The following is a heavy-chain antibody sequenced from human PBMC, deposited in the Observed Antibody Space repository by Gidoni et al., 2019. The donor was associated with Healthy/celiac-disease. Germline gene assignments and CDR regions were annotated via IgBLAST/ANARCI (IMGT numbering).Heavy chain of an antibody. V-gene: IGHV1-69*01. CDR1: GGPFSSYA. D-gene: IGHD3-22*01. CDR3: ARGGSGYWVWFDP. CDR2: IIPICGTA. J-gene: IGHJ5*02. Sequence: QVQLVQSGAEGKKPGSSVKVPCKASGGPFSSYAISWVRQAPGQGLEWMGGIIPICGTANYAQKFQGRVTITADESTSTAYMELSSLRSEDTAVYYCARGGSGYWVWFDPWGQGTLVTVSS.